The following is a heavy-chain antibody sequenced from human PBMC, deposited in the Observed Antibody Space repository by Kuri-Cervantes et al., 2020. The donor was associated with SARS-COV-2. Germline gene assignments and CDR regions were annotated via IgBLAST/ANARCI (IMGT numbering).Heavy chain of an antibody. J-gene: IGHJ4*02. CDR3: AKVGTSIAVSGRFDY. CDR1: GFTFSSYA. CDR2: ISASGAST. D-gene: IGHD6-19*01. Sequence: GGSLRLACAASGFTFSSYAMSWVRQAPGRGLEWVSVISASGASTYYADSVKGRFTISRDNSKNTLYLQTNSLRAEDTAVYYCAKVGTSIAVSGRFDYWGQGTLVTVSS. V-gene: IGHV3-23*01.